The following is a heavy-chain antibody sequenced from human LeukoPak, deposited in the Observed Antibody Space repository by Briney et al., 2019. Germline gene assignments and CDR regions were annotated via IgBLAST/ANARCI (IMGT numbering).Heavy chain of an antibody. CDR3: ARGRVSRYFDWTSTTGWFDP. CDR2: ISAYNGNT. V-gene: IGHV1-18*01. Sequence: ASVKVSCKASGYTFTSYGISWVRQAPGQGLEWMGWISAYNGNTNYAQKLQGRVTMTTDTSTSTAYMELRSLRSDDTAVYYCARGRVSRYFDWTSTTGWFDPWGQGTLVTVSS. J-gene: IGHJ5*02. CDR1: GYTFTSYG. D-gene: IGHD3-9*01.